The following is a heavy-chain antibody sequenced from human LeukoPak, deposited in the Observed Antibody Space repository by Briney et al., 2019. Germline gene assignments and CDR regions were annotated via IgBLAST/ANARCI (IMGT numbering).Heavy chain of an antibody. V-gene: IGHV3-21*01. D-gene: IGHD6-6*01. J-gene: IGHJ4*02. CDR3: ARDELGREGYYFDY. Sequence: GGSLRLSCAASGFTFSSYSMNWVRQAPGKGLEWVSSISSSSSYIYYADSVKGRFTISRDNAKNSLYLQMNSLRAEDTAVYYCARDELGREGYYFDYWGQGTLVTVSS. CDR1: GFTFSSYS. CDR2: ISSSSSYI.